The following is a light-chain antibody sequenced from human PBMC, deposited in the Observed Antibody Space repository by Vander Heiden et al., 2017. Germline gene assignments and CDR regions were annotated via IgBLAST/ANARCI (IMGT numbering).Light chain of an antibody. CDR3: QAWDSSSDHCV. Sequence: SYVLTQPPSVSVAPGKTARITCGGNNIGSKSVQWYQQRPGQAPVLVVYDNKDRPSGIPERFSGSNSGNTATLTIGRVEAGDEADYYCQAWDSSSDHCVFGGGTKLTVL. CDR2: DNK. V-gene: IGLV3-21*03. J-gene: IGLJ2*01. CDR1: NIGSKS.